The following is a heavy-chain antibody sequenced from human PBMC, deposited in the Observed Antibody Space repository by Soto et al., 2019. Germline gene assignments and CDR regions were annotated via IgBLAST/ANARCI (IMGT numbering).Heavy chain of an antibody. J-gene: IGHJ6*02. Sequence: QVHLVVSGGGVVQPEGSLKLSCAASGFTFNNYGMHWVRQAPVKGLEWVAVIWFDGSNKYYADSVKGRFTISRDNSKNTLFLQMNSLRGEYKAVYFCVRDMGEYSDLGAHYTSQTAPGTNYYYYYGMDVWCQGTTVTVSS. V-gene: IGHV3-33*01. CDR1: GFTFNNYG. CDR2: IWFDGSNK. CDR3: VRDMGEYSDLGAHYTSQTAPGTNYYYYYGMDV. D-gene: IGHD3-16*01.